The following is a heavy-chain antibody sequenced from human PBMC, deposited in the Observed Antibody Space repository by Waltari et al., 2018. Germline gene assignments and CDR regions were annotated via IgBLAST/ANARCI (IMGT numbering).Heavy chain of an antibody. CDR1: GGTFSSYA. V-gene: IGHV1-69*01. CDR3: ARGKAIFGVVITSAFDI. D-gene: IGHD3-3*01. J-gene: IGHJ3*02. CDR2: IIPIFGTA. Sequence: QVQLVQSGAEVKKPGSSVKVSCKAYGGTFSSYAISWVRQAPGQGLEWMGGIIPIFGTANYAQKFQGRVTITADESTSTAYMELSSLRSEDTAVYYCARGKAIFGVVITSAFDIWGQGTMVTVSS.